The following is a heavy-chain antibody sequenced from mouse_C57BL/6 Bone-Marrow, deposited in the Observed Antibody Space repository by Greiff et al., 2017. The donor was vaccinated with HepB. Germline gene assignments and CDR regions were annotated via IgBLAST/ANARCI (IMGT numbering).Heavy chain of an antibody. V-gene: IGHV5-9-1*02. CDR1: GFTFSSYA. CDR3: TRDHYGSWYFDV. CDR2: LSSGGDYI. D-gene: IGHD1-1*01. J-gene: IGHJ1*03. Sequence: EVHLVESGEGLVKPGGSLKLSCAASGFTFSSYAMSWVRPTPETRLEWVAYLSSGGDYIYYADTVKGRFTISRDNARNTLYLQMSSLKSEDTAMYYCTRDHYGSWYFDVWGTGTTVTVSS.